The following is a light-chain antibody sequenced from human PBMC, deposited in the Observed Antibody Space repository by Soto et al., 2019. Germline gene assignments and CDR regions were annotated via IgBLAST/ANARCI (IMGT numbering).Light chain of an antibody. J-gene: IGKJ1*01. Sequence: DIQMTQSPASLSASVGDRVKIPCRASQSIGRNLNWYQQKPGKAPTLLLFTSSNLQSGVPSRFSGSGSGTDFILTISSLQPEDFATYYCQQLNSYAPWTFGQGTKVDIK. CDR1: QSIGRN. CDR2: TSS. CDR3: QQLNSYAPWT. V-gene: IGKV1-39*01.